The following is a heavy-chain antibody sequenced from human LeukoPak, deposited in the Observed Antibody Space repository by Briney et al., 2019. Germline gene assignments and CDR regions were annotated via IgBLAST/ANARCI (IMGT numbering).Heavy chain of an antibody. V-gene: IGHV3-74*01. D-gene: IGHD3-16*01. CDR2: INGDGSSA. J-gene: IGHJ6*03. CDR1: GFTFSSYW. Sequence: PGGSLRLSCAASGFTFSSYWMHWVRQAPGKGLMWLSRINGDGSSADYADFVKGRFTISRDNAKNTLYLQMNSLRAEDTAVYYCARRTWGIRVSDFFYYMDVWGKGTTVTVSS. CDR3: ARRTWGIRVSDFFYYMDV.